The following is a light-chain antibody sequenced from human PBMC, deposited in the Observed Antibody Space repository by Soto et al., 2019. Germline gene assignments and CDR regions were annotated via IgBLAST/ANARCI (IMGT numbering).Light chain of an antibody. Sequence: EIVLTQSPGTLSLSTGETATLSCRASQSVSGSYLAWYQQKPGQAPRLLIFGASSRATGIPDRFSGSGSGTDFTLTIDRLEPEDFAMYYCQQYGTSRTFGQGTKVDI. CDR2: GAS. J-gene: IGKJ1*01. CDR3: QQYGTSRT. V-gene: IGKV3-20*01. CDR1: QSVSGSY.